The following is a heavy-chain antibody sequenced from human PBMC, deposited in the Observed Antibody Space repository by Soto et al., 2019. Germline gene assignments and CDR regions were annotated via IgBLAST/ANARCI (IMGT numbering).Heavy chain of an antibody. CDR3: TREIPYFDS. V-gene: IGHV3-49*02. CDR2: IRSKDDGGTT. J-gene: IGHJ4*02. CDR1: GFTFTYFS. Sequence: GGSLRLSCATSGFTFTYFSISWVRQAPGKGLEWVGFIRSKDDGGTTEYAASVKGRFAISRDDSTGIAYLQMYSLKNEDTAVYYCTREIPYFDSWGQQPLVTVSS.